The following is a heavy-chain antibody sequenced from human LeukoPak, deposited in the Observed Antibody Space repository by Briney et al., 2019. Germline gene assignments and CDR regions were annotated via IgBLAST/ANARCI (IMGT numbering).Heavy chain of an antibody. J-gene: IGHJ4*02. Sequence: SETLSLTCTVSGGSISSSSYYWGWIRQPPGTGLEWIGSIYYSGSTYYNPSLKSRVTISVDTSKNQFSLKLSSVTAADTAVYYCATFTQYCSSTSCPFDYWGQGTLVTVSS. CDR1: GGSISSSSYY. D-gene: IGHD2-2*01. CDR3: ATFTQYCSSTSCPFDY. CDR2: IYYSGST. V-gene: IGHV4-39*07.